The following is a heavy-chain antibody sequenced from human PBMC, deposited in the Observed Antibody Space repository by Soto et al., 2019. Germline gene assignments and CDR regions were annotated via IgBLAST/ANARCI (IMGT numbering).Heavy chain of an antibody. CDR2: INPSGGST. CDR3: ARDRRYCTNGVCYRPDAFDI. J-gene: IGHJ3*02. D-gene: IGHD2-8*01. Sequence: ASVKVSCKASGYTFTSYYMHWVRQAPGQGLEWMGIINPSGGSTSYAQKFQGRVTMTRDTSTSTVYMELSSLRSEDTAVYYCARDRRYCTNGVCYRPDAFDIWGQGTMVTVS. V-gene: IGHV1-46*03. CDR1: GYTFTSYY.